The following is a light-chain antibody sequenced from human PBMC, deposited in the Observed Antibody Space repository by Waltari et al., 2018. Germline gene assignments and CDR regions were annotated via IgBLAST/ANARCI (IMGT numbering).Light chain of an antibody. CDR1: QAIGTN. J-gene: IGKJ5*01. CDR2: DAS. CDR3: QQYKNWPPIT. Sequence: EVVMTQSPATLSVSPGERAILSCRSSQAIGTNLAWYQHKPGQGPRLLIHDASTRATGFPARFSGSGSGTEFTLTSSTMHSEDFAVYYCQQYKNWPPITFGQGTRLDIK. V-gene: IGKV3-15*01.